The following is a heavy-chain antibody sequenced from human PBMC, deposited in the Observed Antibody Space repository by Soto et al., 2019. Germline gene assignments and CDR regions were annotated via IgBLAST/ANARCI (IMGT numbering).Heavy chain of an antibody. CDR2: IYWDDDK. CDR1: GFSLTTSGVG. D-gene: IGHD3-3*01. Sequence: QITLNECGPTQVKPRQTLTLTCTFSGFSLTTSGVGVGWIRQSPGKAPEWLALIYWDDDKRYSPSLKSRLTITKDTSKNQVVLTMADLDPADTATYYCAHRVLRTVFGLVTTTAIYFDFWVQGTPVAVSS. J-gene: IGHJ4*02. V-gene: IGHV2-5*02. CDR3: AHRVLRTVFGLVTTTAIYFDF.